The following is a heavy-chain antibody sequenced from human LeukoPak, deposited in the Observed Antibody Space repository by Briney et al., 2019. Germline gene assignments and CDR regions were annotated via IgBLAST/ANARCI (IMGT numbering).Heavy chain of an antibody. D-gene: IGHD2-21*01. J-gene: IGHJ3*02. CDR1: GFIVSYNY. Sequence: TGGSLRLSCAASGFIVSYNYMSWVRQAPGKGLEWVSVIYSGGGTFYADSVKGRFTISRDKSKNTLYLQMNSLRDEDTAVYYCAGVVGPGIGAFDIWGQGTMVTVSS. V-gene: IGHV3-53*01. CDR3: AGVVGPGIGAFDI. CDR2: IYSGGGT.